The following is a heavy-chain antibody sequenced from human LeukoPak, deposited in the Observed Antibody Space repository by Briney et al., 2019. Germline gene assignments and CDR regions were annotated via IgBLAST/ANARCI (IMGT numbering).Heavy chain of an antibody. CDR2: IDPSDSYT. V-gene: IGHV5-10-1*01. Sequence: GESLRISCKGSGYSFTNYWITWMRQMPGKGLEWMGRIDPSDSYTNYSPSFQGHVTIPADKSISTAYLQWSSLKASDTAMYYCARLQYVWGTYTWFDPWGQGTLVTVSS. CDR1: GYSFTNYW. CDR3: ARLQYVWGTYTWFDP. D-gene: IGHD3-16*01. J-gene: IGHJ5*02.